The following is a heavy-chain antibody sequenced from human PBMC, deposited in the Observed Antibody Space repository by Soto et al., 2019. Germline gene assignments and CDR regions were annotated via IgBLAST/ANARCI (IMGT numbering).Heavy chain of an antibody. CDR2: XXGXXDXT. Sequence: PGGSLRLSCAASRFTFSDYAMSWVRQAPGKGLEWVSAXXGXXDXTXXXDXXXGRFTISRDNSKNTLYLQMNSLRAEDTAVYYCASSAAAGTTWYFDYWGQGTLVTASS. D-gene: IGHD6-13*01. J-gene: IGHJ4*02. CDR1: RFTFSDYA. V-gene: IGHV3-23*01. CDR3: ASSAAAGTTWYFDY.